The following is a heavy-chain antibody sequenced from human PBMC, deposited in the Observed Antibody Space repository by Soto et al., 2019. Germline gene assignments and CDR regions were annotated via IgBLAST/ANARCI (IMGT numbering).Heavy chain of an antibody. V-gene: IGHV3-23*01. CDR2: ISGSGGST. Sequence: EVQLLESGGGLVQPGGSLRLSCAASGFTFSSYAMSWVRQAPGKGLEWVSAISGSGGSTYYADSEKGRFTISRDNTNNTLYQQINSRRAEDTAVYYCAKDGRAIVVVPAAKVRNDYWGQGTLVTVSS. D-gene: IGHD2-2*01. J-gene: IGHJ4*02. CDR1: GFTFSSYA. CDR3: AKDGRAIVVVPAAKVRNDY.